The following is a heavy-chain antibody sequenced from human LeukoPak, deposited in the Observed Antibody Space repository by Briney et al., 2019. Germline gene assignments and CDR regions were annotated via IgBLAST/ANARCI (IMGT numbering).Heavy chain of an antibody. CDR2: IYYSGST. Sequence: PSETLSLTCTVSGGSISSYYWSWIRQPPGKGLEWIGYIYYSGSTNYNPSLKSRVTISVDTSKNQFSLKLSSVTAADTAVYYCARDPYGPSRHFDYWGQGTLVTVSS. V-gene: IGHV4-59*01. CDR3: ARDPYGPSRHFDY. J-gene: IGHJ4*02. D-gene: IGHD2-21*01. CDR1: GGSISSYY.